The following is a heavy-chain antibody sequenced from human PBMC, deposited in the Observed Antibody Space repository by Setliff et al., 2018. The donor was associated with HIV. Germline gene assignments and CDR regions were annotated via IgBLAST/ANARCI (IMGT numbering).Heavy chain of an antibody. CDR2: ISSSGNTI. Sequence: GGSLRLSCAASGFTFSRYEMNWVRQAPGKGLEWIAYISSSGNTIYYADSVKGRFTISRDNAKNSLFLQLNNLRDEDTAVYYCARAYSSTWYEDYYFDFWGRGTLVTVS. J-gene: IGHJ2*01. CDR1: GFTFSRYE. CDR3: ARAYSSTWYEDYYFDF. D-gene: IGHD6-13*01. V-gene: IGHV3-48*03.